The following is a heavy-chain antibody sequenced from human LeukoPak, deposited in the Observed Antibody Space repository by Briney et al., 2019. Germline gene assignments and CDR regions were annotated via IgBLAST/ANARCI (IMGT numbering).Heavy chain of an antibody. V-gene: IGHV3-30*18. CDR3: AKDAHGGYYYYYGMDV. CDR1: GFTFSSYG. J-gene: IGHJ6*02. CDR2: ISYDGSNK. Sequence: PGRSLRLSCAASGFTFSSYGMHWVRQAPGKGLEWVAVISYDGSNKYHADSVKGRFTISRDNSKNTLYLQMNSLRAEDTAVYYCAKDAHGGYYYYYGMDVWGQGTTVTVSS.